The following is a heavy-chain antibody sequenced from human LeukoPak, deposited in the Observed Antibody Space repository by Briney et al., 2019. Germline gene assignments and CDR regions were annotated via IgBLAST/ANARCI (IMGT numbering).Heavy chain of an antibody. CDR2: IYPGDSDT. CDR3: ARRIEAAAGKIQRYYYYYMDV. CDR1: GYSFTSYW. J-gene: IGHJ6*03. V-gene: IGHV5-51*01. Sequence: GESLKISCKGSGYSFTSYWIGWVRQMPGKGLEWMGIIYPGDSDTRYSPSFQGQVTISADKSISTAYLQWSSLKASDTAMYYCARRIEAAAGKIQRYYYYYMDVWGKGTTVTVSS. D-gene: IGHD6-13*01.